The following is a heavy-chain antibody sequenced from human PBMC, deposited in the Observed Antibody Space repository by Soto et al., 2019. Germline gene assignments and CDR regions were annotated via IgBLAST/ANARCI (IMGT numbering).Heavy chain of an antibody. Sequence: SETLSLTCTVSGGSISSYYWSWIRQPPGKGLEWIGYIYYSGSTNYNPSLKSRVTISIDTSKNQFSLKLSSVTAADTAVYYCARASSSWYTAYDYWGQGTLVTVSS. V-gene: IGHV4-59*12. CDR1: GGSISSYY. CDR3: ARASSSWYTAYDY. D-gene: IGHD6-13*01. J-gene: IGHJ4*02. CDR2: IYYSGST.